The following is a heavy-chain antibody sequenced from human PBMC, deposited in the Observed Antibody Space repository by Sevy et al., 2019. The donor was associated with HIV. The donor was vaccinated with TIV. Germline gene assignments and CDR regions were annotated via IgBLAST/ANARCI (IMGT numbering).Heavy chain of an antibody. CDR2: INSDGSST. J-gene: IGHJ6*02. Sequence: GGSLRLSCAASGFTFSSYWMHWVRQAPGQGLVWVSRINSDGSSTSYADSVKGRFTITRDNAKNTLYLQMKSLRAEDTAVDDGAGVDVRGVIIASDANHYYGMDVWGQGTTVTVSS. CDR3: AGVDVRGVIIASDANHYYGMDV. V-gene: IGHV3-74*01. D-gene: IGHD3-10*01. CDR1: GFTFSSYW.